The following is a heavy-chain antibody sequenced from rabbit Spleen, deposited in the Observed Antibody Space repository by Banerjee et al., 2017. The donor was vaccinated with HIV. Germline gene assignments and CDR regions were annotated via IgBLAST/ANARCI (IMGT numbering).Heavy chain of an antibody. CDR2: IYTGNVKT. CDR3: ARDSGSNPYIDVYFNL. J-gene: IGHJ4*01. Sequence: QEQLVESGGGLVQPGGSLKLTCKASGFSFNSGYDMCWVRQAPGKGLEWIGCIYTGNVKTYYASWAKGRFTISKTSSPTVTLRMTSLTVADTATYFCARDSGSNPYIDVYFNLWGPGTLVTVS. CDR1: GFSFNSGYD. V-gene: IGHV1S45*01. D-gene: IGHD4-2*01.